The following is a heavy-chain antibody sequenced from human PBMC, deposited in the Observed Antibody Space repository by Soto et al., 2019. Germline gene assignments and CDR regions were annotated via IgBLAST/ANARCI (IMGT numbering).Heavy chain of an antibody. CDR1: GFTVCRYG. J-gene: IGHJ4*02. Sequence: GGAPRLPRGASGFTVCRYGLSLGRQAPGKGLDWVSSTSSNGAATYYGDSVRGRFTFSRDNSKNMLYLQMNSLTAGDTAVYYCATISVASNTEYWGQGTQVTVSS. CDR3: ATISVASNTEY. CDR2: TSSNGAAT. D-gene: IGHD5-12*01. V-gene: IGHV3-23*01.